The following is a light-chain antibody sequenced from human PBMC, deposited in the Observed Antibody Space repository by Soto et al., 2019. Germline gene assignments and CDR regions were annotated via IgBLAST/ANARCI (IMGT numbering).Light chain of an antibody. CDR3: CSYAGSSTFVV. Sequence: QSALTQPASVSGSPGQSITISCTGTSSDVGSYNLVSWYQQHPGKAPKLMIYEGSKRPSGVSNLFSGSKSGNTASLTISGLQAGDEANYYCCSYAGSSTFVVFGGGTKLTVL. CDR2: EGS. J-gene: IGLJ3*02. V-gene: IGLV2-23*03. CDR1: SSDVGSYNL.